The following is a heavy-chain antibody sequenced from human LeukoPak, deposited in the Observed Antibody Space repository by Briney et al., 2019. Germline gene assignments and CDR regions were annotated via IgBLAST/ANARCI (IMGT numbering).Heavy chain of an antibody. V-gene: IGHV4-61*10. Sequence: SETLSLTCTVSGGSVSGGNFYWSWIRQPAGKGLEWIGCIYGSESINYNPSLKSRVTMSVDTSKNQFSLKLSSVTAADTAVYYCARVNSGWYGRLDYWGPGTLVTVSS. D-gene: IGHD6-19*01. CDR2: IYGSESI. CDR3: ARVNSGWYGRLDY. J-gene: IGHJ4*02. CDR1: GGSVSGGNFY.